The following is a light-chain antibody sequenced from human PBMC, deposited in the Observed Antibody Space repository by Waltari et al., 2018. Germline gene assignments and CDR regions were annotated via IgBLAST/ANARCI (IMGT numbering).Light chain of an antibody. CDR3: SSYTTSSAPGV. CDR2: EVS. CDR1: DRDAGAYAF. Sequence: QSALTQPASVSGSPGQSIPLSCSGTDRDAGAYAFLPWYQQHPGKAPHLIIYEVSNRPSGISNRFSASKSGNTASLTISGLQAEDEADYYCSSYTTSSAPGVFGTGTRVTVL. J-gene: IGLJ1*01. V-gene: IGLV2-14*01.